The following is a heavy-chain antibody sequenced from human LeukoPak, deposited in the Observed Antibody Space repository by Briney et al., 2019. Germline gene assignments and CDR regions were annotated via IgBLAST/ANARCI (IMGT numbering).Heavy chain of an antibody. CDR2: IYYSGST. Sequence: DPSETLSLTCTVSGVSISSGGYYWSWIRQHPGKGLEWIGYIYYSGSTYYNPSLKSRVTISVDTSKNQFSLKLSSVTAADTAVYYCASMVRGSKVAYWGQGTLVTVSS. J-gene: IGHJ4*02. V-gene: IGHV4-31*03. D-gene: IGHD3-10*01. CDR3: ASMVRGSKVAY. CDR1: GVSISSGGYY.